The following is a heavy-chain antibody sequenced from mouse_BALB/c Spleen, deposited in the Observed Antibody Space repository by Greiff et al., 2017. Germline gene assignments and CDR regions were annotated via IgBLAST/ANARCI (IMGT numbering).Heavy chain of an antibody. CDR2: IWAGGST. J-gene: IGHJ2*01. CDR1: GFSLTSYG. Sequence: QVQLQQSGPGLVAPSQSLSITCTVSGFSLTSYGVHWVRQPPGKGLEWLGVIWAGGSTNYNSALMSRLSISKDNSKSQVFLKMNSLQTDDTAMYYCAREGGYDYDGGFDYWGQGTTLTVSS. V-gene: IGHV2-9*02. D-gene: IGHD2-4*01. CDR3: AREGGYDYDGGFDY.